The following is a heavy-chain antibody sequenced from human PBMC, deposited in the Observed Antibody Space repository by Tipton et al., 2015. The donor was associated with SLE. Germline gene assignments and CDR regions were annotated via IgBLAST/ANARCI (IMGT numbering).Heavy chain of an antibody. Sequence: TLSLTCTVSGGSISTYYWGWIRQPPGKGLEWIGYIYHSGRTYYNPSLKSRVTISSDRSKNQFSLRPNSATAADTAMYYCARSDAEALSGMDVWGQGTTVAVSS. CDR3: ARSDAEALSGMDV. CDR2: IYHSGRT. J-gene: IGHJ6*02. V-gene: IGHV4-59*12. CDR1: GGSISTYY.